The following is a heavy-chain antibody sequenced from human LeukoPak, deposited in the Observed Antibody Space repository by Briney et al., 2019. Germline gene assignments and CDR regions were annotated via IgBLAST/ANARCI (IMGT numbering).Heavy chain of an antibody. CDR3: ASHSGGYAY. Sequence: NSSETLSLTCTVSGGSISSYYWSWIRQPPGKGLEWIGYIYYSENTYYNPSLKSRVTISVDASKNQFSLKLSSVTAADTAVYYCASHSGGYAYWGQGTLVTVSS. D-gene: IGHD5-12*01. V-gene: IGHV4-59*12. CDR1: GGSISSYY. CDR2: IYYSENT. J-gene: IGHJ4*02.